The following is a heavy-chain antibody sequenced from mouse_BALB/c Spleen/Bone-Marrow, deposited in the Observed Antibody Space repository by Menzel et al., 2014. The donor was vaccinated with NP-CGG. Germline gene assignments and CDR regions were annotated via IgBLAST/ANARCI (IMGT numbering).Heavy chain of an antibody. V-gene: IGHV5-4*02. D-gene: IGHD1-3*01. Sequence: EVKVEESGGGLVKSGGSLKLSCAASGFTFSDYYMFWVRQTPEKRLEWVATISDGGSYTDYPGSVKGLLTASRDNAKNSQDMQKSSQKAEYSDMYCFSRTYMPIALHYWG. CDR2: ISDGGSYT. CDR3: SRTYMPIALHY. J-gene: IGHJ4*01. CDR1: GFTFSDYY.